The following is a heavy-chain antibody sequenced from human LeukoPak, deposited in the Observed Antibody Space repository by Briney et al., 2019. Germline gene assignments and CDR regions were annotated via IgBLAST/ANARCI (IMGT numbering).Heavy chain of an antibody. V-gene: IGHV5-51*01. CDR3: ARHLGATVNTLYYFDY. Sequence: GESLKISCKGSGYSFTSYWIGRVRQMPGKGLEWMGIIYPGDSDTRYSPSFQGQVTISADKSISTAYLQWSSLKASDTAMYYCARHLGATVNTLYYFDYWGQGTLVTVSS. D-gene: IGHD4-17*01. CDR2: IYPGDSDT. J-gene: IGHJ4*02. CDR1: GYSFTSYW.